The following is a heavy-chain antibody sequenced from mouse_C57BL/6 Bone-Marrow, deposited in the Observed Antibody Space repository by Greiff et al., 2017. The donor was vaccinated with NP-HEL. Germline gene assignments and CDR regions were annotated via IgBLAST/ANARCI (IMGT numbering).Heavy chain of an antibody. Sequence: VHVKQSGPELVKPGASVKISCKASGYSFTDYNMNWVKQSNGKSLEWIGVINPNYGTTSYNQKFKGKATLTVDQSSSTAYMQLNSLTSEDSAVYYCSKHAWFAYWGQGTLVTVSA. J-gene: IGHJ3*01. CDR2: INPNYGTT. V-gene: IGHV1-39*01. CDR1: GYSFTDYN. D-gene: IGHD2-5*01. CDR3: SKHAWFAY.